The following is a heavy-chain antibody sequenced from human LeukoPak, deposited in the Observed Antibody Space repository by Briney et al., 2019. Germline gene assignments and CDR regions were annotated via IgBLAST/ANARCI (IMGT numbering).Heavy chain of an antibody. Sequence: SETLSLTCAVYGGSFSGYYWSWIRQPPGKGLGWIGEINHSGGTNYNPSLKSRVTISVDTSKNQFSLKLSSVTAADTAVYYRASALGTYDFWSGYYRGSRNYGMDVWGQGTTVTVSS. J-gene: IGHJ6*02. CDR1: GGSFSGYY. CDR3: ASALGTYDFWSGYYRGSRNYGMDV. V-gene: IGHV4-34*01. CDR2: INHSGGT. D-gene: IGHD3-3*01.